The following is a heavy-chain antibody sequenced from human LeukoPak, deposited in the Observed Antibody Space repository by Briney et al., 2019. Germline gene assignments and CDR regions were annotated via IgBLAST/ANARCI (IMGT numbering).Heavy chain of an antibody. CDR3: AKRGITMVRGVIPD. CDR2: ISYDGSNK. J-gene: IGHJ4*02. Sequence: GGSLRLSCAASGFTFSSYGMHWVRQAPGKGLEWVAVISYDGSNKYYADSVKGRFTISRDNSKNTLYLQMNSLRAEDTAVYYCAKRGITMVRGVIPDWGQGTLVTVSS. D-gene: IGHD3-10*01. CDR1: GFTFSSYG. V-gene: IGHV3-30*18.